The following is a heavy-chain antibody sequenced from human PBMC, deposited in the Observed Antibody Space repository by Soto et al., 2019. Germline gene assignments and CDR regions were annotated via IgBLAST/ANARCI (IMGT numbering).Heavy chain of an antibody. D-gene: IGHD1-1*01. V-gene: IGHV3-23*01. J-gene: IGHJ4*02. CDR2: ISGSGGVT. CDR1: GITFSSYA. CDR3: ARGGLEPFDH. Sequence: GGSLRLSCAASGITFSSYAMSWVRQAPGKGLEWVSTISGSGGVTYYADSVKGRFIISRDDARSELYLQLNDLRVEDTATYYCARGGLEPFDHWGQGALVTVSS.